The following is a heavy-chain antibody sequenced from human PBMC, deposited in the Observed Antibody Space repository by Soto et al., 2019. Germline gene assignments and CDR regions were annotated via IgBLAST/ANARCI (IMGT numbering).Heavy chain of an antibody. CDR1: GFIFKMYW. J-gene: IGHJ4*02. Sequence: GPLLIACSASGFIFKMYWMHWVRQSPGKGLVWISRIYNDGTYSDYADSVRGRFTISRDNVNDTLYLQMNNLRAEDSGLYYCTRGPRPISTGTGAYWGQGTQVTVYS. D-gene: IGHD3-10*01. V-gene: IGHV3-74*01. CDR2: IYNDGTYS. CDR3: TRGPRPISTGTGAY.